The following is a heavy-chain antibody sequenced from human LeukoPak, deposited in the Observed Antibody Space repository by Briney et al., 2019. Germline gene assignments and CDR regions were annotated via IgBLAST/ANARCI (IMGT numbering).Heavy chain of an antibody. V-gene: IGHV3-48*01. D-gene: IGHD6-6*01. CDR3: ARELWYSSSAGDYFDY. CDR2: TSGSNDTI. Sequence: PSETLSLTCAVYGGSFSGYYWRWLRPAPGQGWEGVSYTSGSNDTIFYAGSVKGRFTISRDNAKNSLYLQMHSLRAEDTAVYYCARELWYSSSAGDYFDYCGQGTLVPVSS. J-gene: IGHJ4*02. CDR1: GGSFSGYY.